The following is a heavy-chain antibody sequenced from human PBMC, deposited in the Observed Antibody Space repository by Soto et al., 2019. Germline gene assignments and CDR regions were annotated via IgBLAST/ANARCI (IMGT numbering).Heavy chain of an antibody. Sequence: SETLSLTCTVSGDSIGGVGYWSWIRQFPGRGLEWIGCISSSGSTYYNPALNNRISLSLDTSQDQFSLKLLSVTAADTAIYYCARSGVTGIVIPSHWFDPWGQGTLVTVSS. CDR1: GDSIGGVGY. CDR3: ARSGVTGIVIPSHWFDP. J-gene: IGHJ5*02. D-gene: IGHD2-21*02. V-gene: IGHV4-31*03. CDR2: ISSSGST.